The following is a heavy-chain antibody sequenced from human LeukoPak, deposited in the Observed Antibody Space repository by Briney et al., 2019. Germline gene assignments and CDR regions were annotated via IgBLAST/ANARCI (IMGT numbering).Heavy chain of an antibody. Sequence: GESLKISCKGSGYSFTSYWIGWVRQMPGKGLEWMGIIYPGDSDTRYSPSFQGQVTISADKSISTAYLQWSSLKASDTAMYYCARHVVRYNWNEYYFDYWGQGTLVTVSS. CDR3: ARHVVRYNWNEYYFDY. D-gene: IGHD1-20*01. V-gene: IGHV5-51*01. CDR1: GYSFTSYW. CDR2: IYPGDSDT. J-gene: IGHJ4*02.